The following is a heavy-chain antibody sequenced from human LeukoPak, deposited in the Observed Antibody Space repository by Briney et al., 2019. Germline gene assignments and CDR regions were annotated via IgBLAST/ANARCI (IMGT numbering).Heavy chain of an antibody. D-gene: IGHD6-13*01. J-gene: IGHJ3*02. CDR3: AKDKRDRSSWYGAFDI. Sequence: PGGSLRLSCAASGFTVSSNYMSWVRQAPGKGLEWVSVIYSGGSTYYADSVKGRFTVSGDNSKNTLYLQMNSLTADDTAVYYCAKDKRDRSSWYGAFDIWGQGTVVTVSS. CDR2: IYSGGST. CDR1: GFTVSSNY. V-gene: IGHV3-53*01.